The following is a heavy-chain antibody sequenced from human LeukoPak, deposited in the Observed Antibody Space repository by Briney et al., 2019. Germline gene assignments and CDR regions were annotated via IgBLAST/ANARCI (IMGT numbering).Heavy chain of an antibody. CDR2: IYYSGTT. D-gene: IGHD3-16*01. Sequence: SETLSLTCTVSGGSISSGDYYWSWIRQPPGKGLEWIGYIYYSGTTYYNPSLKSRVTISVDRSKNQFSLKLSSVTAADTAVYYCARGGLHYYYGMDVWGQGTTVTVSS. J-gene: IGHJ6*02. CDR1: GGSISSGDYY. V-gene: IGHV4-30-4*01. CDR3: ARGGLHYYYGMDV.